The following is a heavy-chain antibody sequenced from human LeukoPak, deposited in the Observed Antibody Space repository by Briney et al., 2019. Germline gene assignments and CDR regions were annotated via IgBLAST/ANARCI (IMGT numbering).Heavy chain of an antibody. J-gene: IGHJ3*02. Sequence: GGSLGLSCAASGFTFSSYSMNWVRQAPGKGLEWVSSISSSSSYIYYADSVKGRFTISRDNAKNSLYLQMNSLRAEDTAVYYCARDGHPSSSWYWASPRRDAFDIWGQGTMVTVSS. V-gene: IGHV3-21*01. CDR3: ARDGHPSSSWYWASPRRDAFDI. CDR2: ISSSSSYI. CDR1: GFTFSSYS. D-gene: IGHD6-13*01.